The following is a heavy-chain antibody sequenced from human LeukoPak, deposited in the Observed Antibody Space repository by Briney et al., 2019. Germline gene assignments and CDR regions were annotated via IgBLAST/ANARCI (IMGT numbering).Heavy chain of an antibody. D-gene: IGHD2-15*01. CDR2: ISYDGNNK. Sequence: GGSLRLSCAASGFTFSSYAMHWVRQAPGKGLEWVAVISYDGNNKYYADSVKGRFTISRDNSKNTLYLQMNSLRVEETAVYSCARGPLGYCSGSTCSNFDYWGQGALVTVSS. CDR3: ARGPLGYCSGSTCSNFDY. CDR1: GFTFSSYA. V-gene: IGHV3-30-3*01. J-gene: IGHJ4*02.